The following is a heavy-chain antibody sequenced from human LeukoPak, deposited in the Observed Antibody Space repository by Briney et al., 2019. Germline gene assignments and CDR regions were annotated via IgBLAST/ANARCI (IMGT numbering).Heavy chain of an antibody. V-gene: IGHV4-39*02. CDR2: ISSSGNT. J-gene: IGHJ4*02. CDR1: GGSTSGGNYY. CDR3: ARLGAGPTYYDFWSGYSSFYFDY. D-gene: IGHD3-3*01. Sequence: SETLSLTCNVSGGSTSGGNYYWDWIRRPPGKGLEWIGGISSSGNTYYNPSLKSRITISVDTSKNHLSLKLSSVTAADTAVYYCARLGAGPTYYDFWSGYSSFYFDYWGQGTLVTVSS.